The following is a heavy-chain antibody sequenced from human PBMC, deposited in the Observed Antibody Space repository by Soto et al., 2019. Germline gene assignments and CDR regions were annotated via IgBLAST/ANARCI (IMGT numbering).Heavy chain of an antibody. CDR1: GFTFSSYS. CDR3: ARPSLRYFDWLFPDDY. D-gene: IGHD3-9*01. Sequence: EVQLVESGGGLVQPGGSLRLSCAASGFTFSSYSMNWVRQAPGKGLEWVSYISSSSSTIYYADSVKGRFTISRDNAKNSLYLQMNSLRAEDTAVYYCARPSLRYFDWLFPDDYWGQGTLVTVSS. CDR2: ISSSSSTI. J-gene: IGHJ4*02. V-gene: IGHV3-48*01.